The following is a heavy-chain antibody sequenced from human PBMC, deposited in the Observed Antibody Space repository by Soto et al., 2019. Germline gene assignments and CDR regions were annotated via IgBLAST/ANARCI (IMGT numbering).Heavy chain of an antibody. D-gene: IGHD2-21*01. CDR2: ISAYNGKR. CDR3: ARGRIVASIHDAFEI. V-gene: IGHV1-18*01. CDR1: GYDFTSYG. Sequence: QGQLLQSGDEVKKPGASVRVSCRASGYDFTSYGISWVRQAPGQGPEWVSWISAYNGKRDTAQKFQGRVTMTPDTSTDTADMELGDLTSADSAVYYCARGRIVASIHDAFEIWGQGTMVAVSS. J-gene: IGHJ3*02.